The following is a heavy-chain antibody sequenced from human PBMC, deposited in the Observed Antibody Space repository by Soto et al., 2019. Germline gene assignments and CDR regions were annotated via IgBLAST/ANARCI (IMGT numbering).Heavy chain of an antibody. Sequence: PGGSLRLSCAASGFTFSSYDMHWVRQATGKDLEWVSAIGTAGDTYYPGSVKGRFTISRENAKNSLYLQMNSLRAEDTAVYYCARDLKSLQEPIPRYGYPRRRYYYGMDVWGQGTTVTVSS. CDR1: GFTFSSYD. CDR2: IGTAGDT. CDR3: ARDLKSLQEPIPRYGYPRRRYYYGMDV. J-gene: IGHJ6*02. D-gene: IGHD5-18*01. V-gene: IGHV3-13*01.